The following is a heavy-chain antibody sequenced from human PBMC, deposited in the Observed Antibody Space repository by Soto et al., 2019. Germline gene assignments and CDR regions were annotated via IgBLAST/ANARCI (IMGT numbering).Heavy chain of an antibody. CDR3: AKVYGNFYHAFPI. Sequence: EEQLLESGGGLVQPGGSLRLSRAASGFTFSLYAMAWVRQAPGKGLEWVSTILSTGDTYYADSARGRFTISRDNSKNTVYLLMNSLRAEDTALYYCAKVYGNFYHAFPIWGQGTMVTVSS. D-gene: IGHD4-17*01. J-gene: IGHJ3*02. CDR1: GFTFSLYA. CDR2: ILSTGDT. V-gene: IGHV3-23*01.